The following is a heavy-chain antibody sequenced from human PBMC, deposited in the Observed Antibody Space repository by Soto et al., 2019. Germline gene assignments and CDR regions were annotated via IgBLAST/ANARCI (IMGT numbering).Heavy chain of an antibody. CDR3: ARDKIGIAAAARVGFDP. D-gene: IGHD6-13*01. CDR1: GYTFTSYY. CDR2: INPSGGST. Sequence: ASVKVSCKASGYTFTSYYMHWVRQAPGQGLEWMGIINPSGGSTSYAQKFQGRVTMTRDTSTSTVYMELSSLRSEDTAVYYCARDKIGIAAAARVGFDPWGQGTLVTVSS. V-gene: IGHV1-46*01. J-gene: IGHJ5*02.